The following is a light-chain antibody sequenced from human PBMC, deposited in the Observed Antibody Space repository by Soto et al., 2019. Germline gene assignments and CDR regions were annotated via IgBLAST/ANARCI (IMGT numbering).Light chain of an antibody. V-gene: IGKV2D-29*01. CDR1: QSLLHADGKTY. CDR2: ELS. CDR3: MQSIQVPAT. J-gene: IGKJ3*01. Sequence: EIVMTQTPLSLSVTPGQPAAISCKSSQSLLHADGKTYLYWYLQKAGRPPQLLIYELSNRFSGVADGFSGSGAETEFTLKISRVEAEDVGVYYCMQSIQVPATVGPGTKVDIK.